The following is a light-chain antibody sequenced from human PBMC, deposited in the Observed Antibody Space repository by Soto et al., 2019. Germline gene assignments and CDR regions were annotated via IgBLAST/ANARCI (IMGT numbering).Light chain of an antibody. CDR1: SSDVGAYKY. Sequence: QSALTQPASVSGSPGQSITISCTGTSSDVGAYKYVSWHQQHPGKAPKLIIYGVSNRPSGVSNRFSGSKSGNTAFLTISGLQPEDEADYYCSSFTGTTTLDVFGTGTKVTVL. J-gene: IGLJ1*01. V-gene: IGLV2-14*03. CDR2: GVS. CDR3: SSFTGTTTLDV.